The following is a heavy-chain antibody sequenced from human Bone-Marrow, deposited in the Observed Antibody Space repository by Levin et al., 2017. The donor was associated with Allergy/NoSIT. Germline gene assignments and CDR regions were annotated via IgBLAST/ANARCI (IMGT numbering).Heavy chain of an antibody. CDR1: GGSITSSDYY. CDR2: INYSGNT. Sequence: SETLSLTCIVSGGSITSSDYYWVWIRQPPGKGLEWIGSINYSGNTYYNPSLKSRVTISVDTSKSEFSVSLSSVTAADTAVYYCARGRTMPRGVLAWGPKVPYYDHYMDVWGKGTTVTVSS. V-gene: IGHV4-39*02. CDR3: ARGRTMPRGVLAWGPKVPYYDHYMDV. J-gene: IGHJ6*03. D-gene: IGHD3-10*01.